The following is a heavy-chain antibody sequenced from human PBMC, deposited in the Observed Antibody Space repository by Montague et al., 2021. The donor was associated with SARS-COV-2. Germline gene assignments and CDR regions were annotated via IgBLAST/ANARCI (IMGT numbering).Heavy chain of an antibody. CDR2: IYSGGST. Sequence: SLRLSCAASGFTVSSNYMSWVRQAPGKGLEWVSVIYSGGSTYYADSVXXRFTISRDNSKNTLYLQMNSLRAEDTAVYYCARDRRRYGSGSYYGPHYYYYGMDVWGQGTTVTVSS. D-gene: IGHD3-10*01. CDR1: GFTVSSNY. J-gene: IGHJ6*02. CDR3: ARDRRRYGSGSYYGPHYYYYGMDV. V-gene: IGHV3-66*02.